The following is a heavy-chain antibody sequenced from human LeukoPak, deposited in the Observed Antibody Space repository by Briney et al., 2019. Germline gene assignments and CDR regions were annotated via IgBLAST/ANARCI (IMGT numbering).Heavy chain of an antibody. CDR1: GYSISSGYY. D-gene: IGHD3-22*01. CDR3: ARDDSSGYYVDY. Sequence: SETLSLTCTVSGYSISSGYYWGWIRQPPGKGLEWIGSIYHSGSTYYNPSPKSRVTISVDTSKNQFSLKLSSVTAADTAVYYCARDDSSGYYVDYWGQGTLVTVSS. CDR2: IYHSGST. V-gene: IGHV4-38-2*02. J-gene: IGHJ4*02.